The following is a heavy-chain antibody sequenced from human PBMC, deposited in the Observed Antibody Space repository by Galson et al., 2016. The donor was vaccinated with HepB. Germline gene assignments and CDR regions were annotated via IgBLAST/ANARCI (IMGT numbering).Heavy chain of an antibody. CDR3: ASGYSYGYFYY. J-gene: IGHJ4*02. D-gene: IGHD5-18*01. CDR1: GFIVNNNY. V-gene: IGHV3-21*01. CDR2: ISSSSSYI. Sequence: SLRLSCAASGFIVNNNYMNWVRQAPGKGLEWVSSISSSSSYIYYADSVKGRFTITRDNAKNSLYLQMNSLRAEDTAVYYCASGYSYGYFYYWGQGTLVTVSS.